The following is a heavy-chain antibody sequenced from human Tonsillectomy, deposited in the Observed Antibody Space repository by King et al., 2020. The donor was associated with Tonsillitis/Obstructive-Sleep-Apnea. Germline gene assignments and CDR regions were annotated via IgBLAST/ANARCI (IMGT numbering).Heavy chain of an antibody. D-gene: IGHD4-17*01. CDR1: GFTFSSYA. J-gene: IGHJ6*03. V-gene: IGHV3-30*04. Sequence: VQLVESGGGVVQPGRSLRLSCAASGFTFSSYAMYWVRQAPGKGLEWVAVISYDGSIKYYADSVKGRFTISRDNSKNTLYLQMNSLRAEDTAVYYCAGGGGNDYGDYPMDVWGKGTPVTVSS. CDR2: ISYDGSIK. CDR3: AGGGGNDYGDYPMDV.